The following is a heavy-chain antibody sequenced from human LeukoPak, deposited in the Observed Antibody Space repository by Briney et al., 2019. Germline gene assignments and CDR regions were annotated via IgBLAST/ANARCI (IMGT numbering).Heavy chain of an antibody. Sequence: PSETLSLTCAVYGVSFSSSSWSWVRQPPGKGLEWVGEISHGGSTNYNPSLKSRVTISVDTSKNQFSLRLSPVTAADTAVFYCARVRDYRPNVARSYYYYMDVWGKGTTVTVSS. D-gene: IGHD2-8*01. V-gene: IGHV4-34*01. CDR1: GVSFSSSS. J-gene: IGHJ6*03. CDR2: ISHGGST. CDR3: ARVRDYRPNVARSYYYYMDV.